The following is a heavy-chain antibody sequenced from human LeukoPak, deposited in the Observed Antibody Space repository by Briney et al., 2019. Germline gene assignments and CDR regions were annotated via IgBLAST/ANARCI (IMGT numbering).Heavy chain of an antibody. CDR2: IRYDGSNK. CDR1: GFTLSNYA. D-gene: IGHD3-10*01. V-gene: IGHV3-30*02. J-gene: IGHJ4*02. Sequence: HSGGSLRLSCAASGFTLSNYAMHWVRQAPGKGLEWVAFIRYDGSNKYYADSVKGRFTISRDNSKNTLYLQMNSLRAEDTAVYCCAKFGRYGSGSFYDGDVDYWGQGTLVTVSS. CDR3: AKFGRYGSGSFYDGDVDY.